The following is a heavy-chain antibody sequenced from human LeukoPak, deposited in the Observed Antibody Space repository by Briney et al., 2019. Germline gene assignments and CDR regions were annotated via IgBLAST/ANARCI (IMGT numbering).Heavy chain of an antibody. V-gene: IGHV3-30*04. J-gene: IGHJ2*01. CDR1: GFTFSNYA. Sequence: PGGSLRLSCAASGFTFSNYAMHWVRQAPGKGLEWVAVISYDGSNKFYADSVKGRFTISRDNSKNTLYLQMNSLRAEDTAVYYCARDQYSSRYDSSGYYSDWYFDLWGRGTLVTVSS. D-gene: IGHD3-22*01. CDR3: ARDQYSSRYDSSGYYSDWYFDL. CDR2: ISYDGSNK.